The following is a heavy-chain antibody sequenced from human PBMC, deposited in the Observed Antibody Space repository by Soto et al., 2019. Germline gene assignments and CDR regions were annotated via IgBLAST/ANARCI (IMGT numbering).Heavy chain of an antibody. V-gene: IGHV4-30-4*01. CDR3: ARVGFGELLAHGMDV. J-gene: IGHJ6*02. CDR1: GGSISSGDYY. D-gene: IGHD3-10*01. Sequence: QVQLQESGPGLVKPSQTLSLTCTVSGGSISSGDYYWSWIRQPPGKGLEWIGYIYYSGSTYYNPSLKSRVTLSVDTSKNQFSRKLSSVTAADTAVYYCARVGFGELLAHGMDVWGQGTTVTVSS. CDR2: IYYSGST.